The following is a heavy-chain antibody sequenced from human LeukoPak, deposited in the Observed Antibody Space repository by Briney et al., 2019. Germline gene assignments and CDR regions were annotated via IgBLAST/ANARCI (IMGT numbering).Heavy chain of an antibody. Sequence: PGGSLRLSCAASGFTSSDHYMDWVRQAPGEGLEWIGRSRNKANSYSTEYAASVKGRFTISRDESENSLYLQMNGLKTEDTAVYYCGVGASIANYYSYTDVWGKGTTVTVSS. V-gene: IGHV3-72*01. CDR2: SRNKANSYST. CDR1: GFTSSDHY. J-gene: IGHJ6*03. CDR3: GVGASIANYYSYTDV. D-gene: IGHD1-26*01.